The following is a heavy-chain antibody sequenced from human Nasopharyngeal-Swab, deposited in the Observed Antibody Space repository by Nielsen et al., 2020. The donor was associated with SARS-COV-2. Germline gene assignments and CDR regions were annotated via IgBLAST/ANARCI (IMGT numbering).Heavy chain of an antibody. D-gene: IGHD6-13*01. V-gene: IGHV4-61*02. CDR2: IYTSGST. CDR1: GGSISSGSYY. Sequence: SETLSLTCTVSGGSISSGSYYWSWIRQPAGKGLEWIGRIYTSGSTNYNPSLKSRVTISVDTSKNQFSLKLSSVTAADTAVYYCAREYLRPLVAAAGTVVVPVWFDPWGQGTLVTVSS. J-gene: IGHJ5*02. CDR3: AREYLRPLVAAAGTVVVPVWFDP.